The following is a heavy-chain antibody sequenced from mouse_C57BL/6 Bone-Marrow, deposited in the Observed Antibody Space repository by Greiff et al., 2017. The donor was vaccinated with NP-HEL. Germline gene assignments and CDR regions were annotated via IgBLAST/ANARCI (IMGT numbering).Heavy chain of an antibody. CDR2: IYPRSGNT. CDR3: ARFAAGYGAGVAY. Sequence: QVQLQQSGAELARPGASVKLSCKASGYTFTSYGISWVKQRTGQGLEWIGEIYPRSGNTYYNEKFKGKATLTADKSSSTAYMELRSLTSEDSAVYFWARFAAGYGAGVAYWGQGTLVTVSA. D-gene: IGHD3-2*02. J-gene: IGHJ3*01. V-gene: IGHV1-81*01. CDR1: GYTFTSYG.